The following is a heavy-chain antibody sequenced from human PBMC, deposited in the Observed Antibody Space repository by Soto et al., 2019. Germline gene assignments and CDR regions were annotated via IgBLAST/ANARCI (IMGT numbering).Heavy chain of an antibody. CDR3: AKDADCSSSSCPYYDMDV. D-gene: IGHD2-2*01. V-gene: IGHV3-30*18. CDR1: RFAFSSYA. Sequence: SLRLSCAASRFAFSSYAMHWVRQAPGKGLEWVAVISYDGSKNYYAESVKGRFTISRDNSKNTLYLQMNSLRAEDTAVYYCAKDADCSSSSCPYYDMDVWGQGTTVTVSS. J-gene: IGHJ6*02. CDR2: ISYDGSKN.